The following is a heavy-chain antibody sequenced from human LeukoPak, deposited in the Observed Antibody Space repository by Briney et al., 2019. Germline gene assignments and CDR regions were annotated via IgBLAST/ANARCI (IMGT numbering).Heavy chain of an antibody. D-gene: IGHD6-19*01. V-gene: IGHV5-51*01. CDR2: IYHGDSDT. J-gene: IGHJ3*02. CDR3: ARTQYSSGRLGAFDI. Sequence: GASLQISCKGSGYSFTSYWIGWVRQLPGKGLEWMGIIYHGDSDTRYSPSFQGQVTTSADKSISTAYLQWSSLKASDTAMYYCARTQYSSGRLGAFDIWGQGTMVTVSA. CDR1: GYSFTSYW.